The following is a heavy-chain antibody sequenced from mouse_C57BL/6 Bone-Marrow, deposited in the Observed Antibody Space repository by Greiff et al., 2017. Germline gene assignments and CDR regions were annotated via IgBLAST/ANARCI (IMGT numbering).Heavy chain of an antibody. CDR2: IYPGDGDT. V-gene: IGHV1-82*01. D-gene: IGHD4-1*01. J-gene: IGHJ3*01. CDR3: ASWGWFSY. CDR1: GYAFSSSW. Sequence: VQLQQSGPELVKPGASVKISCKASGYAFSSSWMNWVKQRPGKGLEWIGRIYPGDGDTNYNGKFKGKATLTADKSSSTAYMQLSSLTSEDSAFYFCASWGWFSYWGQGTLATVSA.